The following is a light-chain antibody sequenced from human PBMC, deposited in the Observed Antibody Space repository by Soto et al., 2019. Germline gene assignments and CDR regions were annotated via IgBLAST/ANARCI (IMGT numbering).Light chain of an antibody. CDR1: SSDVGGYNY. CDR2: YVT. J-gene: IGLJ1*01. CDR3: SSYAGSLIFV. Sequence: QSALTQPPSASGSPGQSVTISCTGTSSDVGGYNYVSWYQHHPGKAPKLIIYYVTERPSGVPDRFSGSKSGSTASLTVSGLQAEDEADYYCSSYAGSLIFVVGTGTKLTV. V-gene: IGLV2-8*01.